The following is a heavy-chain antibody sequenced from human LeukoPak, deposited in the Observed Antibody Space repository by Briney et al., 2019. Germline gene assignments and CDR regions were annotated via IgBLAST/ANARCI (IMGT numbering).Heavy chain of an antibody. J-gene: IGHJ3*02. Sequence: GGSLRLSRAASGFTFSSYSMNWVRQAPGKGLEWVSSISSSSSYIYYADSVKGRFTISRDNAKNSLYLQMNSLRAEDTAVYYCARDNIYGGNSDAFDIWGQGTMVTVSS. CDR1: GFTFSSYS. D-gene: IGHD4-23*01. CDR2: ISSSSSYI. CDR3: ARDNIYGGNSDAFDI. V-gene: IGHV3-21*01.